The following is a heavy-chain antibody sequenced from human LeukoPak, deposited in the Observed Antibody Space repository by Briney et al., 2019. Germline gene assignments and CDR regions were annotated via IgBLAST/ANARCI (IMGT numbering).Heavy chain of an antibody. CDR1: GYTFTGYY. V-gene: IGHV1-2*02. CDR3: ASFMVRGVTNWFDP. D-gene: IGHD3-10*01. J-gene: IGHJ5*02. CDR2: INPNSGGT. Sequence: ASVTVSCKASGYTFTGYYMHWVRQAPGQGLEGMGWINPNSGGTNYAQKFQGRVTMTRDTSISTAYMELSRLRSDDTAVYYCASFMVRGVTNWFDPWGQGTLVTVSS.